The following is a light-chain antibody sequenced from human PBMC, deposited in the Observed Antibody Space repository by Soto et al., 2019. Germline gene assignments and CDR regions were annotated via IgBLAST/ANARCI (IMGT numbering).Light chain of an antibody. Sequence: QSVLTQPPSASGTPGQRVTISCSESSSNIGSNTVNWYQHLPGTAPKLLIYSNNQRPSGVPDRFSGSKSGTSASLAISGLQSEDEADYYCAAWDDSLNGVVFGGGTKLTVL. CDR2: SNN. V-gene: IGLV1-44*01. CDR1: SSNIGSNT. J-gene: IGLJ2*01. CDR3: AAWDDSLNGVV.